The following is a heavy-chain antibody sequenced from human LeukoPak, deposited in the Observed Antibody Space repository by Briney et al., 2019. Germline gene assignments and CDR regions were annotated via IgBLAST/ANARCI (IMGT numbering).Heavy chain of an antibody. CDR1: SGSIFSSNW. D-gene: IGHD3-3*01. CDR3: ARYFVELDGFDI. V-gene: IGHV4-4*02. J-gene: IGHJ3*02. CDR2: IFHSGST. Sequence: RTSETLSLTCAVSSGSIFSSNWWSWVRQPPGKGLEWIGQIFHSGSTSYSPSLKSRVTISVDKSKNQFSLKLSSVTAADTAVYYCARYFVELDGFDIWGQGTMVTVSS.